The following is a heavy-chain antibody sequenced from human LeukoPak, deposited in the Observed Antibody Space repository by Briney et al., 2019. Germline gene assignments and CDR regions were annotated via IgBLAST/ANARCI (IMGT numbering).Heavy chain of an antibody. V-gene: IGHV5-51*01. CDR3: ARHQGGMDV. CDR1: GYSFTTYW. CDR2: IFPADFDT. J-gene: IGHJ6*02. Sequence: GESLKISCKGSGYSFTTYWVAWVRQMPGKGLEWMGMIFPADFDTRYSPSFKGQVTISADKSINTAYLQWSSLKASDTAIYYCARHQGGMDVWGQGTTVTVSS.